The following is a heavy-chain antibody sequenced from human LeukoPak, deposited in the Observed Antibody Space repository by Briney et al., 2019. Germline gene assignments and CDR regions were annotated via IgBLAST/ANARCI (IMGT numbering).Heavy chain of an antibody. Sequence: GASVKVSCKASGYTFTNYYMHWVRQAPGQGLEWMGGIIPIFGTANYAQKFQGRVTITADESTSTAYMELSSLRSEDTAVYYCASMVRGVIWGQGTLVTVSS. CDR1: GYTFTNYY. D-gene: IGHD3-10*01. V-gene: IGHV1-69*13. CDR2: IIPIFGTA. J-gene: IGHJ4*02. CDR3: ASMVRGVI.